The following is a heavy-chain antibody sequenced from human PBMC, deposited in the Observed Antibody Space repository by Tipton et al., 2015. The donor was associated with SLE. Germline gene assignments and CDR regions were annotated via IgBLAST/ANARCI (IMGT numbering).Heavy chain of an antibody. J-gene: IGHJ3*02. CDR3: ARVAVVTPRHAIDI. CDR1: GDSISSSSYF. V-gene: IGHV4-39*07. Sequence: TLSLTCTVSGDSISSSSYFWGWIRQPPGKGLQWIGTIYSSGSTYYNPSLKSRVTISVDTSKNQFSLKLSSVTAADTAVYYCARVAVVTPRHAIDIWGQGTVVTVSS. CDR2: IYSSGST. D-gene: IGHD4-23*01.